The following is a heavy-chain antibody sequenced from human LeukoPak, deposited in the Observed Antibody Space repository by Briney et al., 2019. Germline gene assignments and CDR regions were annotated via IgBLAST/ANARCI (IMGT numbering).Heavy chain of an antibody. D-gene: IGHD3-22*01. CDR2: IYYSGST. J-gene: IGHJ4*02. CDR3: ARGRSYYYDSSGYIVRPRLEDNRGYFDY. Sequence: SETLSLTCTVSGGSISSYYWSWIRQPPGKGLEWIGYIYYSGSTNYNPSLKSRVTISVDTSKNQFSLKLSSVTAADTAVYYCARGRSYYYDSSGYIVRPRLEDNRGYFDYWGQGTLVTVSS. CDR1: GGSISSYY. V-gene: IGHV4-59*12.